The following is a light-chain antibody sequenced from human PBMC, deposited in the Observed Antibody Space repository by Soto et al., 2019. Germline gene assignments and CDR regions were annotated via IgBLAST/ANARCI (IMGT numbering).Light chain of an antibody. V-gene: IGKV3-20*01. J-gene: IGKJ5*01. CDR1: QSVSSY. CDR2: ATS. Sequence: EIVLTQSPGTLSLSPGGIATLSCRASQSVSSYLAWHQQQPGQAPRLLISATSSRATSIPDSFSGSGSGTDSTLTISRLEPEDFAVFYCQQYGSSITCGQGTRLDIK. CDR3: QQYGSSIT.